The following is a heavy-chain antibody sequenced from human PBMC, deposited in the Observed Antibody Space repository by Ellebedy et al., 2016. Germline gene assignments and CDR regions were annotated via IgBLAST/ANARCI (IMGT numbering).Heavy chain of an antibody. CDR1: GGSMNNYY. D-gene: IGHD5-12*01. Sequence: SETLSLXXTVSGGSMNNYYWSWIRQPAGKGLEWIGYIYHFGHSGSTYYKPSLKSRATISVDTSKNQFSLKLSSVTAADTAMYYCARVATGDWGQGTLVTVAS. CDR3: ARVATGD. V-gene: IGHV4-59*06. CDR2: IYHFGHSGST. J-gene: IGHJ4*02.